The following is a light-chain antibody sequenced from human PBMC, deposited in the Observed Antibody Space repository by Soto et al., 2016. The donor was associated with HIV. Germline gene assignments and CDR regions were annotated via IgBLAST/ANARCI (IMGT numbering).Light chain of an antibody. CDR2: SAS. J-gene: IGKJ2*01. CDR1: QGIKNE. CDR3: LQDYTYPYT. V-gene: IGKV1-6*01. Sequence: IQMTQSPSSLSASVGDRVTITCQASQGIKNELGWYQQKPGKAPKLLIYSASSLGSGVPSRFSGSGSGTDFTLTISSLQPEDSASYFCLQDYTYPYTFGQGTKLEIK.